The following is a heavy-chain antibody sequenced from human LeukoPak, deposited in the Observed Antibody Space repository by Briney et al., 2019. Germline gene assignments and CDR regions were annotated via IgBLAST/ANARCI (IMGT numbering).Heavy chain of an antibody. CDR2: IYYSGST. D-gene: IGHD3-9*01. CDR1: GGSISSSSYY. V-gene: IGHV4-39*07. J-gene: IGHJ4*02. Sequence: SETLSLTCTVSGGSISSSSYYWGWIRQPPGKGLEWIGSIYYSGSTYYNPSLKSQVTISVDMSKNQFSLKLSSVTAADTAVYYCARGPGYYDILTGYYNPTTLDYWGQGTLVTVSS. CDR3: ARGPGYYDILTGYYNPTTLDY.